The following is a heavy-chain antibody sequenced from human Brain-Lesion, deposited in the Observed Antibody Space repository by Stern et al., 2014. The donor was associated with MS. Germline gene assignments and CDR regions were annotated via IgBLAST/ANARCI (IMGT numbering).Heavy chain of an antibody. D-gene: IGHD4-17*01. V-gene: IGHV4-61*02. J-gene: IGHJ4*02. CDR1: GGPISSHSYY. Sequence: VQLEESGPGLVKPSQTLSLTCTVSGGPISSHSYYWSWIRQPAGKGLEWIGRIYARGNTNYNPPLKSRVSISVDTSKNQLSLRLSSVTASDTAVYYCARDYGDLEFDLWGQGTLVTVSS. CDR2: IYARGNT. CDR3: ARDYGDLEFDL.